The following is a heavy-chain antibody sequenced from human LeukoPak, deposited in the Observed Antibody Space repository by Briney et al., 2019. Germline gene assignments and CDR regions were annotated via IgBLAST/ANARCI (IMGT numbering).Heavy chain of an antibody. CDR2: ISGYNGYA. J-gene: IGHJ4*02. V-gene: IGHV1-18*01. D-gene: IGHD1-1*01. CDR1: GYTFTNYG. Sequence: ASVKVSCKASGYTFTNYGINWVRQAPGQGLEWMGWISGYNGYAKYAQRLQGRVTMTTDTSTSTTYMELRSLRSDDTAVYYCARDLRPGWGTRRQDQWHGPNDYWGQGTLVTVSS. CDR3: ARDLRPGWGTRRQDQWHGPNDY.